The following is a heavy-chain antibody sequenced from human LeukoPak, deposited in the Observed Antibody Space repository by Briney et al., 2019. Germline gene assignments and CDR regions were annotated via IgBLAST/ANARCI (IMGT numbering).Heavy chain of an antibody. CDR2: INHSGST. Sequence: ASETLSLTCAVYGGSFSGYYWSWIRQPPGKGLEWIGEINHSGSTNYNPSLKSRVTISVDTSKNQLSLKLSSVTAADTAVYYCAVSQGILTGYYNGTYYFDYWGQGTLVTVSS. V-gene: IGHV4-34*01. J-gene: IGHJ4*02. CDR3: AVSQGILTGYYNGTYYFDY. D-gene: IGHD3-9*01. CDR1: GGSFSGYY.